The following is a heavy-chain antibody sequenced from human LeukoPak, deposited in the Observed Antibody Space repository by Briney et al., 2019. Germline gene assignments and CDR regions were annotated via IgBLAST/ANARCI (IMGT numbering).Heavy chain of an antibody. CDR2: ISYDGSNK. CDR3: ARVRKDCSGGSCYSGYYYYYGMDV. CDR1: GFTFSSYA. V-gene: IGHV3-30-3*01. J-gene: IGHJ6*02. Sequence: PGGSLRLSCAASGFTFSSYAMHWIRQAPGKGLEWVAVISYDGSNKYYADSVKGRFTISRDNSKNTLYLQMNSLRAEDTAVYYCARVRKDCSGGSCYSGYYYYYGMDVWGQGTTVTVSS. D-gene: IGHD2-15*01.